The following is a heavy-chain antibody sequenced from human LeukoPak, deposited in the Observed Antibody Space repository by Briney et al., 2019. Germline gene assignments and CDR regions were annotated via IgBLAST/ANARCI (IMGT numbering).Heavy chain of an antibody. CDR2: ISSAGDG. V-gene: IGHV3-13*01. J-gene: IGHJ4*02. D-gene: IGHD5-18*01. CDR1: GLTFNDYD. Sequence: GGSLRLSCAASGLTFNDYDLHWVRHATGKGLEWVSAISSAGDGYYPGSVKGRFTISRESAKNSLYLQMNSLRAGDTAVYYCARASPYTYGSFDYWGQGTLVTVSS. CDR3: ARASPYTYGSFDY.